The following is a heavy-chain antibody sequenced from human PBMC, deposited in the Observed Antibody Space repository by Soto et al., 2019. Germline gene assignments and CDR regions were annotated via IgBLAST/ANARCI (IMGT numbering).Heavy chain of an antibody. J-gene: IGHJ4*02. CDR2: ISSNGGST. V-gene: IGHV3-64*01. D-gene: IGHD6-19*01. CDR1: GFTFSSYA. CDR3: AREGSSGWYEVGGFDY. Sequence: GSLRLSCAASGFTFSSYAMHWVRQAPGKGLEYVSAISSNGGSTYYANSVKGRFTISRDNSKNTLYLQMGSLRAEDMAVYYCAREGSSGWYEVGGFDYWGQGTLVTVSS.